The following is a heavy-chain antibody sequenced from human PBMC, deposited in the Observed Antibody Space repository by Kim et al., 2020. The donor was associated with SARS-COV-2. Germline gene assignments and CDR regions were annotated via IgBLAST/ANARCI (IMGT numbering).Heavy chain of an antibody. CDR1: GGSISSSNW. D-gene: IGHD6-13*01. Sequence: SETLSLTCAVSGGSISSSNWWSWVRQPPGKGLEWIGEIYHSGSTNYNPSLKSRVTISVDKSKNQFSLKLSSVTAADTAVYYCARDKTGIAAASSEDYYYYGMDVWGQGTTVTVSS. CDR2: IYHSGST. CDR3: ARDKTGIAAASSEDYYYYGMDV. V-gene: IGHV4-4*02. J-gene: IGHJ6*02.